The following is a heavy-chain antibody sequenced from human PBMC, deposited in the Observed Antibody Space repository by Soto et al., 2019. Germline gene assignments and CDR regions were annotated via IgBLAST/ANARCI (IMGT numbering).Heavy chain of an antibody. J-gene: IGHJ4*02. CDR2: ISYDGSNK. CDR3: AKDSSGWYWVYFDY. V-gene: IGHV3-30*18. D-gene: IGHD6-19*01. Sequence: PGGSLRLSCAASGFTFSSYGMHWVRQAPGKGLEWVAVISYDGSNKYYADSVKGRFTISRDNSKNTLYLQMNSLRAEDTAVYYCAKDSSGWYWVYFDYWGQGTLVTVSS. CDR1: GFTFSSYG.